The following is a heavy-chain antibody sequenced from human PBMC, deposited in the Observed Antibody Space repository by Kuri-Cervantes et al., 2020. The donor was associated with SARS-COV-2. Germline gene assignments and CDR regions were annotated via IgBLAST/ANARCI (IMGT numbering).Heavy chain of an antibody. CDR1: GFTVSSNY. D-gene: IGHD1-1*01. V-gene: IGHV3-66*01. Sequence: GGSLRLSCAASGFTVSSNYMSWVRQAPGKGLEWVSVIYSGGSTYYADSVKGRSTISRDNSKNTLYLQMNSLRAEDTAVYYCARYGAVERDYYYYYGMDVWGQGTTVTVSS. J-gene: IGHJ6*02. CDR2: IYSGGST. CDR3: ARYGAVERDYYYYYGMDV.